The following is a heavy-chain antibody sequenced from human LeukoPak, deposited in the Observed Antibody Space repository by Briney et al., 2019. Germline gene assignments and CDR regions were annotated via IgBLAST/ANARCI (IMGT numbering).Heavy chain of an antibody. Sequence: GASVKVSCKASGYTFTGYYMHWVRQAPGQGLEWMGWISAYNGNTNYAQKLQGRVTMTTDTSTSTAYMELRSLKSDDTAVYYCARRDCSSTSCYTGYSSSFDYWGQGTLVTVSS. V-gene: IGHV1-18*04. CDR3: ARRDCSSTSCYTGYSSSFDY. J-gene: IGHJ4*02. D-gene: IGHD2-2*02. CDR2: ISAYNGNT. CDR1: GYTFTGYY.